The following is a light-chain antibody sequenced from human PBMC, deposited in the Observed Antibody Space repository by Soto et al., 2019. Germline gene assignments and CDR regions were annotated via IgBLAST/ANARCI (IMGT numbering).Light chain of an antibody. CDR2: GAS. V-gene: IGKV3-20*01. CDR3: QQYGRLPLY. Sequence: EIMLTQSPGTLSLSPGDRATLSCRASQSLNSSFLAWYQQKPGPTPRLLIYGASIRATDIPDRFSGSGSGTDFTLNVIRLEPEELAVDCCQQYGRLPLYFGGGTKVEFK. CDR1: QSLNSSF. J-gene: IGKJ4*01.